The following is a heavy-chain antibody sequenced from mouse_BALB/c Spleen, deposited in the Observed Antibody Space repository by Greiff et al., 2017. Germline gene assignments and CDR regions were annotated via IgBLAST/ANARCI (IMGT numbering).Heavy chain of an antibody. D-gene: IGHD2-2*01. CDR3: SRGYHGGDY. V-gene: IGHV1-31*01. CDR2: INPYNGAT. Sequence: VQLQQSGPELVKPGASVKISCKASGYSFTGYYMHWVKQSHVKSLEWIGRINPYNGATSYNQNFKDKASLTVDKSSSTAYMELHSLTSEDSAVYYCSRGYHGGDYWGQGTSVTVSS. CDR1: GYSFTGYY. J-gene: IGHJ4*01.